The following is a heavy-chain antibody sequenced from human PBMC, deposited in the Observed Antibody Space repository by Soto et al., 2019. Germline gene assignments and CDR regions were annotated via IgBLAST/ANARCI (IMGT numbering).Heavy chain of an antibody. J-gene: IGHJ5*02. CDR2: IYYSGST. Sequence: TSETLSLTCTVSGGSISSGDYYWSWIRQPPGKGLEWIGYIYYSGSTYYNPSLKSRVTISVDTSKNQFSLKLSSVTAADTAVYYCARGDSGSSWYNWFDPWGQGTLVTVSS. V-gene: IGHV4-30-4*01. D-gene: IGHD6-13*01. CDR3: ARGDSGSSWYNWFDP. CDR1: GGSISSGDYY.